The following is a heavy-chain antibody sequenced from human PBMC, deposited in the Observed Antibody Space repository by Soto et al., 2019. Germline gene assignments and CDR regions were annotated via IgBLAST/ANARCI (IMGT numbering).Heavy chain of an antibody. Sequence: EVQLVESGGGLVQPGGSLRLSCAASGFTVSSNYMSWVRQAPGRGLEWVSVIYSGGSAYYAGSVKGRFTISSDNSKNTFYLQMHSLGAGVTAVYYCARHGHSYGGGYFDCWGPGTLVTVSS. CDR2: IYSGGSA. D-gene: IGHD5-18*01. V-gene: IGHV3-66*04. CDR3: ARHGHSYGGGYFDC. J-gene: IGHJ4*02. CDR1: GFTVSSNY.